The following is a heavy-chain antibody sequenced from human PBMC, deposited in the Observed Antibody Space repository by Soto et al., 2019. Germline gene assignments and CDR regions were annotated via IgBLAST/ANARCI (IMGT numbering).Heavy chain of an antibody. J-gene: IGHJ4*02. Sequence: EVQLVESEGGLVQPGGSLRLSCEASGFSFSSYSMNWVRQVPGKGPEWVSYIRSSSSSTYYADSVEGRFTVSRDNAKNSLSLQMNSLRAEDTAVYYCASEEYSTNWGQGTLVTVSS. CDR3: ASEEYSTN. CDR2: IRSSSSST. CDR1: GFSFSSYS. D-gene: IGHD5-18*01. V-gene: IGHV3-48*01.